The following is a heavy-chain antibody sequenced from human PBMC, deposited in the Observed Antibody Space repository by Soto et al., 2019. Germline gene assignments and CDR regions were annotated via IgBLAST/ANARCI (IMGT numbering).Heavy chain of an antibody. CDR3: AHRYDFCTGYYFLSYFDY. Sequence: SGPTLVNPTQTLTLTCTVSGFSLSASGEGVGWIRQPPGKALEWLGVLYWHDNTRYTRYSPSLKNRLAITEDTSKNQVVLTLTNMYPVDTATYFCAHRYDFCTGYYFLSYFDYWGQGVLVTVSS. CDR2: LYWHDNT. CDR1: GFSLSASGEG. D-gene: IGHD3-3*01. V-gene: IGHV2-5*01. J-gene: IGHJ4*02.